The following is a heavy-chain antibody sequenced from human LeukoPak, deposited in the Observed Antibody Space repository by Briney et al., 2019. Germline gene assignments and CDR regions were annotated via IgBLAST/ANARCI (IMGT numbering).Heavy chain of an antibody. D-gene: IGHD5-18*01. CDR1: GFTFSSYD. CDR2: ICTAGDT. CDR3: ARGYVDTAGEYYFDY. J-gene: IGHJ4*02. Sequence: GGSLRLSCAASGFTFSSYDMHWVRQAPGKGLEWVSAICTAGDTYYPGSVKGRFTISRENAKNSLYLQMNSLRAGDTAVYYCARGYVDTAGEYYFDYWGQGTLFTVSS. V-gene: IGHV3-13*01.